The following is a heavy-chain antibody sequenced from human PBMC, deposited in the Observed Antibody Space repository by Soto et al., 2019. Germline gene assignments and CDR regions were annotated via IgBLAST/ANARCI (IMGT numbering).Heavy chain of an antibody. CDR1: GYTLTELS. Sequence: ASVKVSCKVSGYTLTELSMHWVRQAPGKGLEWMGGFDPEDGETIYAQKFQGRVTMTEDTSTDTAYMELSSLRSEDTAVYYCATEGVHGATHKLLWFGVTRNGMDVWGQGTTVTVS. J-gene: IGHJ6*02. V-gene: IGHV1-24*01. CDR3: ATEGVHGATHKLLWFGVTRNGMDV. CDR2: FDPEDGET. D-gene: IGHD3-10*01.